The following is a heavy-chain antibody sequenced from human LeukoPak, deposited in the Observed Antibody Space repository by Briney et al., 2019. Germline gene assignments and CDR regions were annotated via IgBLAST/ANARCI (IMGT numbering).Heavy chain of an antibody. Sequence: ASVKVSCKASGYTFTSYDINWVRQATGRGLEWVGWMNPNSGNTGYAQKFQGRVTMTRNTSISTAYMELSSLRSEDTAVYYCARGNYDILTGYPNFNWFDPWGQGTLVTVSS. CDR2: MNPNSGNT. J-gene: IGHJ5*02. CDR3: ARGNYDILTGYPNFNWFDP. CDR1: GYTFTSYD. V-gene: IGHV1-8*01. D-gene: IGHD3-9*01.